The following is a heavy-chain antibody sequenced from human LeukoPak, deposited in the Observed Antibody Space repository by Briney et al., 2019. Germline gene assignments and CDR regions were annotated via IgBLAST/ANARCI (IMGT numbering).Heavy chain of an antibody. J-gene: IGHJ4*02. CDR1: GFTFVDYT. V-gene: IGHV3-9*01. CDR3: AKGEGYYYDSSADFDY. CDR2: ISWNSGST. D-gene: IGHD3-22*01. Sequence: GGSVRLSCAASGFTFVDYTTYRGCQGPGKGLEWVSGISWNSGSTGYADSVKGRFTISRDNAKNSLYLQMSSLRAEDTALYYCAKGEGYYYDSSADFDYWGQGTLVTDSS.